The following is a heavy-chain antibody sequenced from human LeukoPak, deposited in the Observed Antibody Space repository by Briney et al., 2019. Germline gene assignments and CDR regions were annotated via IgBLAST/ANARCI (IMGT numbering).Heavy chain of an antibody. CDR2: TSAYNGNT. CDR3: ARVRRYCSSTSCYETLPGGWFDP. CDR1: GYTFTSYG. D-gene: IGHD2-2*01. Sequence: ASVKVSCKASGYTFTSYGISWVRQAPGQGLEWMGWTSAYNGNTNYAQKLQGRVTMTTDTSTSTAYMELRSLRSDDTAVYYCARVRRYCSSTSCYETLPGGWFDPWGQGTLVTVSS. J-gene: IGHJ5*02. V-gene: IGHV1-18*01.